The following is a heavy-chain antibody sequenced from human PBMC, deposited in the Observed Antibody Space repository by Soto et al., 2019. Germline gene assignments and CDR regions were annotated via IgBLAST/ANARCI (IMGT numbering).Heavy chain of an antibody. V-gene: IGHV3-30-3*01. CDR3: ARSYCGDNCALDY. Sequence: QMQLVESGGGVVQPGRSLRLSCAASGFIFSNFPMHWVRQAPGKGLEWVAVVSKDGSDKHYADSVKGRFTISRDNSENTLHLQMNSLRPEDTGVYYCARSYCGDNCALDYWGQGTPVTVSS. D-gene: IGHD2-21*02. CDR1: GFIFSNFP. J-gene: IGHJ4*02. CDR2: VSKDGSDK.